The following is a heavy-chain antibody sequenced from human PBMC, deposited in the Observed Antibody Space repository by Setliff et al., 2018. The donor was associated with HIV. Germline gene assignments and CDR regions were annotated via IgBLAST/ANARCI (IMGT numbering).Heavy chain of an antibody. D-gene: IGHD3-22*01. J-gene: IGHJ4*02. V-gene: IGHV1-2*02. CDR2: INPNSGGT. CDR1: GYTFTGYY. CDR3: ARRGTYYDSSGRYFDY. Sequence: ASVKVSCKASGYTFTGYYMHWVRQAPGQGLQWMGWINPNSGGTDSAQKFQGRVTMTRDTSISTAYMELSSLRSDDTAVYYCARRGTYYDSSGRYFDYWGQGTLVPSPQ.